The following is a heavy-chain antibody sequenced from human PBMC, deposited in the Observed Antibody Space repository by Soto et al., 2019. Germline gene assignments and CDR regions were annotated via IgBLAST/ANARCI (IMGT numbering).Heavy chain of an antibody. D-gene: IGHD4-17*01. CDR3: ARGRFTVTTYYYYYMDV. V-gene: IGHV4-61*01. CDR1: GGSVSSGSYY. Sequence: SETLSLTCTVSGGSVSSGSYYWSWIRQPPGKGLEWIVYIYYSGSTNYNPSLKSRVTISVDTSKNQFSLKLSSVTAADTAVYYCARGRFTVTTYYYYYMDVWGKGTTVTVSS. J-gene: IGHJ6*03. CDR2: IYYSGST.